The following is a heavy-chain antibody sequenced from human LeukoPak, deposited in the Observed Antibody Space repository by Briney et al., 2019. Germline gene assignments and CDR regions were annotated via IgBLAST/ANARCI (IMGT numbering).Heavy chain of an antibody. CDR3: ANGGIAAANY. V-gene: IGHV3-30-3*01. D-gene: IGHD6-13*01. CDR2: ISYDGSNK. Sequence: GGSLRLSCAASGFTFSGYAMHWVRQAPGKGLEWVAVISYDGSNKYYADSVKGRFTISRDNSKNTLYLRMNSLRAEDTAVYYCANGGIAAANYWGQGTLVTVSS. CDR1: GFTFSGYA. J-gene: IGHJ4*02.